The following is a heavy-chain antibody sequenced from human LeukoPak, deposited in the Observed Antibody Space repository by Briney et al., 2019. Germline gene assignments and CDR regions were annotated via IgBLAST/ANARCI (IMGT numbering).Heavy chain of an antibody. CDR1: GGSISSYY. V-gene: IGHV4-59*01. J-gene: IGHJ4*02. CDR3: ARHEGGDSSGYFLSYFDY. Sequence: PSETLSLTCTVSGGSISSYYWSWIRQPPGKGLEWIGYIYYRGSINYNPSLKSRVSISVDTSKNRLSLTLSSVTAADTAVYYCARHEGGDSSGYFLSYFDYWGQGTLVTVSS. CDR2: IYYRGSI. D-gene: IGHD3-22*01.